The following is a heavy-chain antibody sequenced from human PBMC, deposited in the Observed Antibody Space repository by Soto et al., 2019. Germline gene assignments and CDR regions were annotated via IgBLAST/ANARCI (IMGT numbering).Heavy chain of an antibody. V-gene: IGHV4-31*03. D-gene: IGHD3-9*01. Sequence: SETLSLTCTVSGGSISSGGYYWSWIRQHPGKGLEWIGYIYYSGSTYYNPPLKSRVTISVDTSKNQFSLKLSSVTAADTAVYYCARDFWWELRYFDWFPAGGGEQKYYYYGMDVWGQGTTVTVS. CDR1: GGSISSGGYY. CDR3: ARDFWWELRYFDWFPAGGGEQKYYYYGMDV. CDR2: IYYSGST. J-gene: IGHJ6*02.